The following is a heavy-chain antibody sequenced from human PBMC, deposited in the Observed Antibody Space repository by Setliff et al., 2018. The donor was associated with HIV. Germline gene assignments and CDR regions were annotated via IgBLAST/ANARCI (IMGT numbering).Heavy chain of an antibody. J-gene: IGHJ4*02. Sequence: ASVKVSCKASGYTFSGNYIHWVQQAPGKGLEWMGRVDSEDGDTVFAEKFQGRVTITADTSTDTAYMELSSLRSEDTAVYYCAIPGLGELSLYNYWGQGTLVTVSS. D-gene: IGHD3-16*02. CDR1: GYTFSGNY. CDR3: AIPGLGELSLYNY. V-gene: IGHV1-69-2*01. CDR2: VDSEDGDT.